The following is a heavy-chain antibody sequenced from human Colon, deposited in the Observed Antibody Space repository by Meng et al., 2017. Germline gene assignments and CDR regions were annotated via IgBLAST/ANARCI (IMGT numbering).Heavy chain of an antibody. V-gene: IGHV3-48*03. D-gene: IGHD2-21*02. Sequence: GESLKISCVASGFIFGDYEMNWVRQAPGKGLEWVSYISIGGGTIYYADSVKGRFTISRDNDKNSLYLQMNSLRGEDTAIYYCARDPGASYCGGDCLDYWGQGSLVTVSS. CDR3: ARDPGASYCGGDCLDY. J-gene: IGHJ4*02. CDR2: ISIGGGTI. CDR1: GFIFGDYE.